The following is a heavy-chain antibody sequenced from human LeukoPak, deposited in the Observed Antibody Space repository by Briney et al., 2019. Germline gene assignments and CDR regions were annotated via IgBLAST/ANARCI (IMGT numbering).Heavy chain of an antibody. CDR1: GFTFSNYA. CDR3: ANLNAPYWGNFHY. Sequence: GGSLRLSCVVSGFTFSNYAMGWVRRAPGQGLDWVSAISDSGVTAYYADSVKGRFTISRDNSKSTLYLQMNSLRAEDTAVYYCANLNAPYWGNFHYWGQGTLVTVSS. CDR2: ISDSGVTA. J-gene: IGHJ4*02. D-gene: IGHD3-16*01. V-gene: IGHV3-23*01.